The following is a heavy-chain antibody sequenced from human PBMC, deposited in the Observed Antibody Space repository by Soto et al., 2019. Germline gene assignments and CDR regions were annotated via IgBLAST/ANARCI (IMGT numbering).Heavy chain of an antibody. V-gene: IGHV4-39*07. CDR3: ARSVILTGGSYKGLIRLHYFDT. Sequence: ASETLSLTCTVSGGSISSSHYYWGWIRQPPGKGLECIGSSGSTYYNSSLKSRVTISVDKSKNQFSLNLSSVTAADTAVYYCARSVILTGGSYKGLIRLHYFDTWGPGTLVTVSS. CDR2: SGST. J-gene: IGHJ4*02. D-gene: IGHD3-9*01. CDR1: GGSISSSHYY.